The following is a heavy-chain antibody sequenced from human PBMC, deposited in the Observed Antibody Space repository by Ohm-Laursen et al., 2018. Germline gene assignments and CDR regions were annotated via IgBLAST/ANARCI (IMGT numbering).Heavy chain of an antibody. J-gene: IGHJ4*02. D-gene: IGHD2-2*02. Sequence: LSLTCAASGFTFSSYAMSWVRQAPGKGLEWVSAISGSGGSTYYADSVKGRFTISRDNSKNTLYLQMNSLRAEDTAVYYCAKDQVVVVPAAIRGDFDYWGQGTLVTVSS. CDR1: GFTFSSYA. CDR3: AKDQVVVVPAAIRGDFDY. V-gene: IGHV3-23*01. CDR2: ISGSGGST.